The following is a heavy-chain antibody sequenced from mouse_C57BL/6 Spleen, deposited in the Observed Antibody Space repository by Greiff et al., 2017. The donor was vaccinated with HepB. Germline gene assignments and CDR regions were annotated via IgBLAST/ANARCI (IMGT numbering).Heavy chain of an antibody. D-gene: IGHD2-3*01. CDR2: INPGSGGT. V-gene: IGHV1-54*01. Sequence: QVQLQQSGAELVRPGTSVKVSCKASGYAFTNYLIEWVKQRPGQGLEWIGVINPGSGGTNYNEKFKGKATLTADKSSSTAYMQLSSLTSEDSAVYFCARRIYDGYYEYFDYWGQGTTLTVSS. CDR3: ARRIYDGYYEYFDY. J-gene: IGHJ2*01. CDR1: GYAFTNYL.